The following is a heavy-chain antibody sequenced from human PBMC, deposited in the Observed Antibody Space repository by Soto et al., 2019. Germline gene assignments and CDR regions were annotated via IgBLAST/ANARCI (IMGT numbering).Heavy chain of an antibody. CDR1: GGSISTSRSY. V-gene: IGHV4-39*01. CDR3: NYCEYFSASIAY. CDR2: IFYSGST. D-gene: IGHD3-22*01. Sequence: PSETLSLTCNVSGGSISTSRSYWAWIRQPPGKGLEWLANIFYSGSTYYNPSLASRVTVSVDTSKNEFSLKLSSVTAADTAVYYCNYCEYFSASIAYWGQGNLVTVSS. J-gene: IGHJ4*02.